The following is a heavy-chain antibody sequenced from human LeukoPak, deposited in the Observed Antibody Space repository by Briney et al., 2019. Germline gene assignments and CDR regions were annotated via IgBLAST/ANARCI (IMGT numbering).Heavy chain of an antibody. V-gene: IGHV4-4*02. CDR3: ARGTSGYSYGYFDY. CDR1: GGSINNDNW. J-gene: IGHJ4*02. Sequence: PSETLSLTCAVPGGSINNDNWWSWVRQPPGKGLEWIGEVYHSGNANYNPSLKSRVTISVDTSKNQFSLKLSSVTAADTAVYYCARGTSGYSYGYFDYWGQGFMVTVSS. D-gene: IGHD5-18*01. CDR2: VYHSGNA.